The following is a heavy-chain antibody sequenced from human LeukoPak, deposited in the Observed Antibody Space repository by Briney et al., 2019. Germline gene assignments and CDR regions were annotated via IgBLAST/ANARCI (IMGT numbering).Heavy chain of an antibody. J-gene: IGHJ5*02. V-gene: IGHV3-21*01. CDR3: ARGSYYGSGSYYWFDP. CDR2: ISSSSSYI. Sequence: GGSLRLSCAASGFTFSSYSMNWVRQAPGKGLEWVSSISSSSSYIYYADSVKGRFTISRDNAKNSLYLQMNSLRAEDTAVYYCARGSYYGSGSYYWFDPWGQGTLVTVPS. CDR1: GFTFSSYS. D-gene: IGHD3-10*01.